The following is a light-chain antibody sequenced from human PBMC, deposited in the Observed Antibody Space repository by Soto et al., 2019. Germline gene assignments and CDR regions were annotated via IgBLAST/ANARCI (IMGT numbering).Light chain of an antibody. J-gene: IGKJ1*01. CDR3: QQCFHAPT. Sequence: VLTQSPDSLAVSLGGRATIHCRSNQSVLFVSNNKNFLAWYQQKPGQPPKLFLNWASTRESGVPDRVSGSGSGTEFTLTMSTLHAEDVAVYDCQQCFHAPTFGQGTKVEI. CDR1: QSVLFVSNNKNF. CDR2: WAS. V-gene: IGKV4-1*01.